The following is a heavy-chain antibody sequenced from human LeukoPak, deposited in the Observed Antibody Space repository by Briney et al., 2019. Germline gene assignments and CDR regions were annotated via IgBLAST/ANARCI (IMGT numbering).Heavy chain of an antibody. J-gene: IGHJ4*02. CDR2: IIPIFGTA. CDR3: ANRDNWNAPFDY. Sequence: SVKVSCKASDGTFSSHVISWVRQAPGQGLEWVGGIIPIFGTANYAQKLQGRVTITADESTSTAYMELSSLRSEDTAVYYCANRDNWNAPFDYWGQGTLVTVSS. D-gene: IGHD1-1*01. V-gene: IGHV1-69*01. CDR1: DGTFSSHV.